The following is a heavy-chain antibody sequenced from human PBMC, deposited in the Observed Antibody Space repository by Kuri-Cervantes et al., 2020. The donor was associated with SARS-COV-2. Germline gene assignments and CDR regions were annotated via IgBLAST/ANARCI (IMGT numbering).Heavy chain of an antibody. CDR3: ARAFRGVVVPAAMDWFDP. CDR2: INPSGGST. Sequence: ASVKVSCKASGYTFTSYYMHWVRQAPGQGLEWMGIINPSGGSTSYAQKFQGRVTMTRDTSTSTVYMELSSLRSEDTAVYYCARAFRGVVVPAAMDWFDPWGQGTLVTVSS. D-gene: IGHD2-2*01. V-gene: IGHV1-46*01. CDR1: GYTFTSYY. J-gene: IGHJ5*02.